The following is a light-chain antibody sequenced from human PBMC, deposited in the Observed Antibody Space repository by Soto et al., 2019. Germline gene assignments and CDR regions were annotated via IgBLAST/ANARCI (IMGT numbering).Light chain of an antibody. CDR3: QQSFSAPF. CDR1: QRISSY. Sequence: DVQMTRSPSSLSESVLDRVTITCRVSQRISSYLNWYQQKPGKAPKLLIYEASSLQIGVPSRFSGSGSGTDFTLTISSLQPEDFAIYYCQQSFSAPFFGGGTKVDI. CDR2: EAS. J-gene: IGKJ4*01. V-gene: IGKV1-39*01.